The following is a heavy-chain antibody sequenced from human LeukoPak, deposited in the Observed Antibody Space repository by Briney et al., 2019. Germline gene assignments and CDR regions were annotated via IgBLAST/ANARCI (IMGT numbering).Heavy chain of an antibody. J-gene: IGHJ4*02. CDR3: VKSGSYYNEPYYFDY. CDR1: GFTVSSNY. D-gene: IGHD3-10*01. V-gene: IGHV3-66*01. CDR2: INSGGST. Sequence: GGSLRLSCAASGFTVSSNYMSWVRQAPGKGLEWGSVINSGGSTYYADSVKGRFTISRDNSKNTLYLQMSSLRAEDTAVYYCVKSGSYYNEPYYFDYWGQGTLVTVSS.